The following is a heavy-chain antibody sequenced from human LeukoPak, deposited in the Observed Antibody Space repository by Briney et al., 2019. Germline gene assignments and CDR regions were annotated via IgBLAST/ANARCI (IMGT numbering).Heavy chain of an antibody. CDR3: ARAGRRRWLQSLDRFGDYYFDY. Sequence: SVKVSCKASGGTFSSYAISWVRQAPGQGLEWMGRIIPILGIANYAQKFQGRVTITADKSTSTAYMELSSLRSEDTAVYYCARAGRRRWLQSLDRFGDYYFDYWGQGTLVTVSS. D-gene: IGHD5-24*01. CDR2: IIPILGIA. V-gene: IGHV1-69*04. CDR1: GGTFSSYA. J-gene: IGHJ4*02.